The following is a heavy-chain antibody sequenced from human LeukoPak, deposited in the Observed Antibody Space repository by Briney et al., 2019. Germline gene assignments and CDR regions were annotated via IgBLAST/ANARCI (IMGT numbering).Heavy chain of an antibody. CDR2: IHYSGRP. Sequence: SETLSLTCTVFGGSISGHYWTWIRQPPGKGLEWIGQIHYSGRPDYNPSLKSRVTISVDTSKNQLSLKVTSVTGADTAVYYCARFGVDYDMDVWGQGTTVTLSS. D-gene: IGHD3-16*01. CDR3: ARFGVDYDMDV. CDR1: GGSISGHY. J-gene: IGHJ6*02. V-gene: IGHV4-59*11.